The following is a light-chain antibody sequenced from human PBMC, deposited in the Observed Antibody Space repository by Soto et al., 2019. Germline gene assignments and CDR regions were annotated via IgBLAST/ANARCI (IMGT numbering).Light chain of an antibody. CDR1: QSISIY. CDR3: QQTYTIPPT. Sequence: DIQMTQSPSSLSASVGDRVTITCRATQSISIYLNWYQHKQGKAPHALIYAASSLQSGVTSRFSGSGSGTDFTLTITSLQPEDFATYYCQQTYTIPPTFGQGTKVDI. CDR2: AAS. J-gene: IGKJ1*01. V-gene: IGKV1-39*01.